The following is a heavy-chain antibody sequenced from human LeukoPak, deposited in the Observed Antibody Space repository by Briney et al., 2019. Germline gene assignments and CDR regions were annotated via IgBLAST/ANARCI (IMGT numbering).Heavy chain of an antibody. D-gene: IGHD6-19*01. Sequence: PGGSLRLSCAASGFTFSSYAMSWIRQPPGKGLEWIGEINHSGSTNYNPSLKSRVTISVDTSKNQFSLKLSSVTAADTAVYYCARPRSSGWNPFDYWGQGTLVTVSS. CDR3: ARPRSSGWNPFDY. CDR2: INHSGST. CDR1: GFTFSSYA. J-gene: IGHJ4*02. V-gene: IGHV4-34*01.